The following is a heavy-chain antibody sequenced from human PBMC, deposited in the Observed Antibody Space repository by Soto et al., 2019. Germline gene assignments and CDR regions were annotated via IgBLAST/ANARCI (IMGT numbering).Heavy chain of an antibody. CDR3: AKEGGGHGGFFDL. D-gene: IGHD5-12*01. CDR1: GFMFDSYA. J-gene: IGHJ4*02. CDR2: ISPGGDRI. V-gene: IGHV3-48*03. Sequence: EVQLVESGGGLVQPGGSLRLSCVASGFMFDSYAMNWVRQAPGKGLEWVSYISPGGDRIYYAESLKGRITISRDNARNSLSLQMSSLRVEDTAIYYCAKEGGGHGGFFDLWGQGTLVTVSS.